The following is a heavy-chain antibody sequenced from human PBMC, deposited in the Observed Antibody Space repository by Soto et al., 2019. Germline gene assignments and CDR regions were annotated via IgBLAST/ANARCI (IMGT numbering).Heavy chain of an antibody. V-gene: IGHV3-23*01. CDR2: ISGSGDRT. CDR3: ARFPVATTR. J-gene: IGHJ4*02. Sequence: PGGSLRLSCAASGITISNYPMSWVRQAPGKGLDWVSGISGSGDRTYYGDSAKGRFTISKDISKNSLYLQLDSLRAEDTAVYFCARFPVATTRWGQGTLVTVSS. D-gene: IGHD5-12*01. CDR1: GITISNYP.